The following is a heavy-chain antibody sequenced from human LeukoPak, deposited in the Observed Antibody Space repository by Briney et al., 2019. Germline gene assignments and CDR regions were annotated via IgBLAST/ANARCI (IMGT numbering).Heavy chain of an antibody. CDR2: IRSKAYGGTT. Sequence: GGSLRLSCTASGFTFGDYAMSWARQAPGKGLEWVGFIRSKAYGGTTEYAASVKGRFTISRDDSKSIAYLQMNSLKTEDTAVYYCSPVSSSLDYWGQGTLVTVSS. V-gene: IGHV3-49*04. D-gene: IGHD6-13*01. CDR1: GFTFGDYA. CDR3: SPVSSSLDY. J-gene: IGHJ4*02.